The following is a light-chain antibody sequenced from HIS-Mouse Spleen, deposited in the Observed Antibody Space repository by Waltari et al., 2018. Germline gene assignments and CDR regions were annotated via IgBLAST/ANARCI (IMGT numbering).Light chain of an antibody. CDR3: CSYAGSSTWV. CDR1: RSDVGRYNL. Sequence: QSALTQPASVSGSPGQSITISCTGTRSDVGRYNLVSWYQHHPGKAPKLMIYEGSKRPSGVSNRFSGSKSGNTASLTISGLQAEDEADYYCCSYAGSSTWVFGGGTKLTVL. CDR2: EGS. J-gene: IGLJ3*02. V-gene: IGLV2-23*01.